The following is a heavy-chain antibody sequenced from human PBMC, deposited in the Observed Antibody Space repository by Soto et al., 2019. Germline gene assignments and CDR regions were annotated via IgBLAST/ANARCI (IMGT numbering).Heavy chain of an antibody. CDR2: ISSGSSII. CDR3: ARGVSGYHDDYGMDV. Sequence: EVQLVESGGGLVQPGGSLSLSCAASGFAFNSYSVNWVRQAPGKGLEWVSYISSGSSIIYYADSVKGRLTISRDDAKNSLYRKMNSLRDEDTAVYSCARGVSGYHDDYGMDVWGQGTTVTVSS. V-gene: IGHV3-48*02. J-gene: IGHJ6*02. CDR1: GFAFNSYS. D-gene: IGHD6-25*01.